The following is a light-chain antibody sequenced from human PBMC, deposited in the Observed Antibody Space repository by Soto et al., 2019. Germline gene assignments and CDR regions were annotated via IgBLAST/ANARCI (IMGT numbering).Light chain of an antibody. CDR1: QSVSIY. CDR2: DAI. CDR3: QQRSTWPPIT. J-gene: IGKJ5*01. V-gene: IGKV3-11*01. Sequence: EIVVTQSPATLSLSPGESAILSCRTSQSVSIYLAWYQQKAGQAPRLLISDAINRATGIPARFSGSGSGTDFTLPIRSLEPEDFAVYYCQQRSTWPPITFGQGTRLDIK.